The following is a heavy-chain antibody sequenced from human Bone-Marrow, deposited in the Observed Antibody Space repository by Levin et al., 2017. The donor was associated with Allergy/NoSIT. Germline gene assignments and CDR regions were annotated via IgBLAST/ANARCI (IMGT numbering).Heavy chain of an antibody. CDR3: ARHYYYGSGSYRPCDY. V-gene: IGHV4-39*01. CDR2: IYYSGST. Sequence: MSSETLSLTCTVSGGSISSSSYYWGWIRQPPGKGLEWIGSIYYSGSTNYNPSLKSRVTISVDTSKNQFSLKLSSVTDADTAVYYCARHYYYGSGSYRPCDYWGQGTLVTVSS. J-gene: IGHJ4*02. D-gene: IGHD3-10*01. CDR1: GGSISSSSYY.